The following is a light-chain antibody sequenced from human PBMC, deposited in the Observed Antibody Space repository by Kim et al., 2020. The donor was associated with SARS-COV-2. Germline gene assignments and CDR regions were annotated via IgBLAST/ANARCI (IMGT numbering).Light chain of an antibody. J-gene: IGLJ2*01. Sequence: GQKVAISCYGSSSNIGNNYVSWYQQLPGTAPKLFIYDSTKRPSGIPDRFSGSKSGTSATLGITGLHAGDEAVYYCATWDSSLSTVVFGGGTKVTVL. CDR1: SSNIGNNY. V-gene: IGLV1-51*01. CDR2: DST. CDR3: ATWDSSLSTVV.